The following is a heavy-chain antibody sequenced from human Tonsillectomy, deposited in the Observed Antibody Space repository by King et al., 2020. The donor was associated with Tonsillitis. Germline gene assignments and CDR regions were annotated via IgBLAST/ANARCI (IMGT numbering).Heavy chain of an antibody. CDR2: VSGSGGTT. CDR1: GFTFWNYA. V-gene: IGHV3-23*04. Sequence: VQLVESGGGLVQPGGSLRLSCAASGFTFWNYAMSWVRQAPGKGLEWVSAVSGSGGTTYYADSVQGRFTISIDNFNNTVYLHMNNLTAEDTAIYYCAKSGEGLTTVTTDWGQGTLVSVSS. J-gene: IGHJ4*02. CDR3: AKSGEGLTTVTTD. D-gene: IGHD4-11*01.